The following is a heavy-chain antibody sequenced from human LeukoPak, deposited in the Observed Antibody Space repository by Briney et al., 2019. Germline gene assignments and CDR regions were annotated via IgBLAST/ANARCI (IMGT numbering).Heavy chain of an antibody. CDR1: GGSISSSNW. D-gene: IGHD2-15*01. V-gene: IGHV4-4*02. CDR2: IYHSGST. CDR3: ARVPYCSGGSCYSSWFDP. Sequence: SETLSLTCAVSGGSISSSNWWSWVRQPPGKGLEWIGEIYHSGSTNYNPSLKSRVTISVDKSKNQFSLKLSSVTAADTAVYYCARVPYCSGGSCYSSWFDPWGQGTLVTVSS. J-gene: IGHJ5*02.